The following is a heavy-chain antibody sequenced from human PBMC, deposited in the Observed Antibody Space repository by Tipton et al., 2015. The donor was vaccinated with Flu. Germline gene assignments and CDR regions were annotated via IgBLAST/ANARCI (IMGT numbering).Heavy chain of an antibody. D-gene: IGHD2-2*01. V-gene: IGHV4-59*12. CDR2: IYNSKYT. Sequence: TLSLTCTVSGGSIGSYYWNWIRQPPGKGLEWIGYIYNSKYTKYNPSLESRVTISADTSKKQFSLRLGSVTAADTAVYYCARDPSLGMPDYFDYWGQGTLVTASS. CDR3: ARDPSLGMPDYFDY. J-gene: IGHJ4*02. CDR1: GGSIGSYY.